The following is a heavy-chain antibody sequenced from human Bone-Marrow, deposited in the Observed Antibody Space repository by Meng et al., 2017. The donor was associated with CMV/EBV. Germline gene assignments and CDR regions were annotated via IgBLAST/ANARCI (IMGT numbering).Heavy chain of an antibody. J-gene: IGHJ4*02. CDR1: GFTFSDYY. V-gene: IGHV3-11*04. CDR2: ISGSSTTT. CDR3: ERDSAVGGYDFWSGYNSLYYFDY. D-gene: IGHD3-3*01. Sequence: GGSLRLSCAASGFTFSDYYMSWIRQAPGKGPEWLSYISGSSTTTYYVDSVKGRFTISRDNAKNSLYLQLKPLRAEDTAGYYCERDSAVGGYDFWSGYNSLYYFDYWGQGTLVTVSS.